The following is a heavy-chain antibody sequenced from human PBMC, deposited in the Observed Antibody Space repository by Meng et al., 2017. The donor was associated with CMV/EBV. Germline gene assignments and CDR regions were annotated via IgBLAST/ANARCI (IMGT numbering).Heavy chain of an antibody. V-gene: IGHV1-2*02. Sequence: YTFTGYYMHWVRQAPEQGLEWMGWINPNSGGTNYAQKFQDRVTMTRDTSISTAYMELSRLRSDDTAVYYCARGPTIFGVVIIYYFDYWGQGTLVTVSS. J-gene: IGHJ4*02. CDR1: YTFTGYY. CDR3: ARGPTIFGVVIIYYFDY. D-gene: IGHD3-3*01. CDR2: INPNSGGT.